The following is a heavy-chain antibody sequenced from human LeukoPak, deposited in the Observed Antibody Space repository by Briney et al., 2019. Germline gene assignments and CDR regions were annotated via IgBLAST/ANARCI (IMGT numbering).Heavy chain of an antibody. CDR2: TSDRGDYT. D-gene: IGHD1-26*01. CDR1: GFIFNKHA. J-gene: IGHJ4*02. Sequence: GGSLRLSCAASGFIFNKHAMSWVRQAPGKGLEWVSGTSDRGDYTYYADSVKGRFTISRDNSKNTLYLQMNSLRAEDTALYFCAKKAQYNGNYLLDYWGQGTLVTVSS. V-gene: IGHV3-23*01. CDR3: AKKAQYNGNYLLDY.